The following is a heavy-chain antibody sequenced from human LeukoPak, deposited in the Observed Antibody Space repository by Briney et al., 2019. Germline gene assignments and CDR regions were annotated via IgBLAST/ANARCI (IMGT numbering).Heavy chain of an antibody. CDR2: INSDGSWT. CDR1: GFTVSGDY. J-gene: IGHJ4*02. CDR3: VSFYETY. D-gene: IGHD2/OR15-2a*01. Sequence: GGSLRLSCVVSGFTVSGDYISWFRQAPGKGLEWVSHINSDGSWTSYADSVKGRFTISKDNAKNTVYLQMNNLRAEDTAVYYCVSFYETYWGRGTLVTVSS. V-gene: IGHV3-74*01.